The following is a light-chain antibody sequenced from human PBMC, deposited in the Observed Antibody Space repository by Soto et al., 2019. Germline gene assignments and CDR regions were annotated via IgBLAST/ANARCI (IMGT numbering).Light chain of an antibody. CDR3: QQYDKLPYT. CDR1: QGLSHY. CDR2: DAS. V-gene: IGKV1-33*01. Sequence: DIQNTPAPSPLARSLGNRGTNTFQARQGLSHYLNWYPQKPGKAPKLLIYDASNLETGVPSRFSGSGSGTDFTFTISSLQPEDIATYYCQQYDKLPYTFGQGTKLEIK. J-gene: IGKJ2*01.